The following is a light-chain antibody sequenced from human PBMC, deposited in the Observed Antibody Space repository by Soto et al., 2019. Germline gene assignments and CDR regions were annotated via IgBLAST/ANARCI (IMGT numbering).Light chain of an antibody. J-gene: IGKJ3*01. Sequence: DIQMTQSPSSLSASVGDRVTITCRASQDVSNFLVCFQQKQGKVPNLLIYAASTLQSGVQSRFSGSGSGTDFTLTISSLQTEDVATYFCQKYNSALFTFGPGTTVDIK. CDR3: QKYNSALFT. CDR1: QDVSNF. V-gene: IGKV1-27*01. CDR2: AAS.